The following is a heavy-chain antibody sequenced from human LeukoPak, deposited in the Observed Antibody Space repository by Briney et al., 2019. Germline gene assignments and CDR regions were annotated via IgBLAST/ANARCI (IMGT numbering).Heavy chain of an antibody. V-gene: IGHV1-8*03. CDR3: AREPYCSGGSCYGNLYYFDY. J-gene: IGHJ4*02. Sequence: ASVKVSCKASGYTFTSYDINWVRQATGQGLEWMGWMNPNSGNTGYAQKFQGRVTITRNTSISTAYMELSSLRSDDTAVYYCAREPYCSGGSCYGNLYYFDYWGQGTLVTVSS. CDR1: GYTFTSYD. CDR2: MNPNSGNT. D-gene: IGHD2-15*01.